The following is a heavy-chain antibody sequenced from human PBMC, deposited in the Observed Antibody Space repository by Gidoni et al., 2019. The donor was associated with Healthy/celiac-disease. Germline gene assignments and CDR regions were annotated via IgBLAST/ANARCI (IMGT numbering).Heavy chain of an antibody. J-gene: IGHJ4*02. CDR2: IYSGGST. CDR3: AREALEGGYCSGGSCSYFDY. CDR1: GFTVSSNY. Sequence: EVQLVESGGGLIQPGGSLRLSCAASGFTVSSNYMSWVRQAPGKGLEWVSGIYSGGSTYYADSVKGRFTISRDNSKNTLYLQMNSLRAEDTAVYYCAREALEGGYCSGGSCSYFDYWGQGTLVTVSS. D-gene: IGHD2-15*01. V-gene: IGHV3-53*01.